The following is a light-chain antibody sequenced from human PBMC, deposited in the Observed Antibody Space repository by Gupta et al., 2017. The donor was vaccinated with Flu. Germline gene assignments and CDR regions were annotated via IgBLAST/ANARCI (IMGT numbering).Light chain of an antibody. CDR3: QQSDCIPLT. J-gene: IGKJ4*01. CDR1: QSGCDDAGDKNY. V-gene: IGKV4-1*01. Sequence: SLGERATINCKSIQSGCDDAGDKNYLSWYQQKPGQPPKVLINWASIRESGVPDRFIGSGSGTDFTLTINSLQAEDVAVYYCQQSDCIPLTFGGGTKVEIK. CDR2: WAS.